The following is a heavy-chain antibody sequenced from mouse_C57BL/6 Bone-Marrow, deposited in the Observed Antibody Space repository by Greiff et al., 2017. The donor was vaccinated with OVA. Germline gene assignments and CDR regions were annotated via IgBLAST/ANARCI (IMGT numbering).Heavy chain of an antibody. CDR3: ARRTTVVKYYAMDY. Sequence: EVKVVESGGGLVQPGGSLKLSCAASGFTFSDYYMYWVRQTPEKRLEWVAYISNGGGSTYYPDTVQGRFTISRDNAKNTLYLQMSRLKSEDTAMYYCARRTTVVKYYAMDYWGQGTSVTVSS. J-gene: IGHJ4*01. V-gene: IGHV5-12*01. CDR1: GFTFSDYY. CDR2: ISNGGGST. D-gene: IGHD1-1*01.